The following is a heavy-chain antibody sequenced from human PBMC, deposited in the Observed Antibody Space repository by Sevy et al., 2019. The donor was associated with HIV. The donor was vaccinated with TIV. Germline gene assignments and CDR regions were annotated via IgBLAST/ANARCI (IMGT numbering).Heavy chain of an antibody. J-gene: IGHJ6*02. CDR3: ARDEYGDYDTYYYGMDV. D-gene: IGHD4-17*01. Sequence: GGSLRLSCVASGFSFSTYGVHWVRQAPGKGLEWVAVISYGGDKRKYADSVKGRFTISRDNSKNPVYLQMNSLRAEDPAAYFCARDEYGDYDTYYYGMDVWGQGTTVTVSS. V-gene: IGHV3-30*04. CDR1: GFSFSTYG. CDR2: ISYGGDKR.